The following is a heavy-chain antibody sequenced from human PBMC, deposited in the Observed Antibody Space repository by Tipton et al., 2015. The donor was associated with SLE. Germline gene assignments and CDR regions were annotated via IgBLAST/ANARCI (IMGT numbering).Heavy chain of an antibody. CDR1: GGSFSGYY. V-gene: IGHV4-34*09. D-gene: IGHD4-17*01. J-gene: IGHJ4*02. CDR2: IYYSGST. CDR3: AREDGDKNYFDY. Sequence: TLSLTCAVYGGSFSGYYWSWIRQPPGKGLEWIGYIYYSGSTYYNPSLKSRVTISVDTSKNQFSLKLSSVTAADTAVYYCAREDGDKNYFDYWGQGTLVTVSS.